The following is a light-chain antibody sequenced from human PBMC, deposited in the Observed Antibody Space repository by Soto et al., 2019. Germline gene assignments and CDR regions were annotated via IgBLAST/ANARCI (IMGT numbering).Light chain of an antibody. J-gene: IGKJ5*01. CDR1: QSISTF. CDR2: GAS. V-gene: IGKV3D-15*01. CDR3: HQYNNWPPDT. Sequence: ELVMTQSPATLSVAPGERATLSCRASQSISTFLAWYQQKPGQAPRLLIYGASTRATGIPARFSGSGSGTDFTLTISSLEPEDFAVYYCHQYNNWPPDTFGQGTRLEIK.